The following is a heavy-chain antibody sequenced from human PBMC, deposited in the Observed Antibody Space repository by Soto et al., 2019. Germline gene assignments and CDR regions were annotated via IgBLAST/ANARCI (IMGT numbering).Heavy chain of an antibody. V-gene: IGHV4-38-2*02. CDR1: GYSISSGYY. Sequence: SETLSLTCAVSGYSISSGYYWGFIRQPPGKGLEWIGSIYHSGSTYYNPSLKSRVTISVDTSKNQFSLKLSSVTAADTAVYYCAREDSSGWSGWFDPWGQGTLVTVSS. CDR2: IYHSGST. D-gene: IGHD6-19*01. J-gene: IGHJ5*02. CDR3: AREDSSGWSGWFDP.